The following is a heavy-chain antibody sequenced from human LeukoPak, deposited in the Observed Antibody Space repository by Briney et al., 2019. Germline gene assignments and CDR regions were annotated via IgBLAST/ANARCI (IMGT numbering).Heavy chain of an antibody. CDR2: ITNDGSST. J-gene: IGHJ4*02. V-gene: IGHV3-74*01. CDR1: GLTFSSHW. D-gene: IGHD1-26*01. CDR3: ARDWSGSYIFDY. Sequence: GGSLRLSCAASGLTFSSHWMHWVRQAPGKGLVWVSRITNDGSSTTYADSVKGRFTISRDNAKNMLYLQVNSLRAEDTAVYYCARDWSGSYIFDYWGQGTLVTVSS.